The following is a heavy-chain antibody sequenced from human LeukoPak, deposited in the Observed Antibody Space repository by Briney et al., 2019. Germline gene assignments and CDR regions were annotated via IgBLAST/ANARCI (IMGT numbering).Heavy chain of an antibody. V-gene: IGHV3-23*01. CDR1: GFTFSSYA. J-gene: IGHJ4*02. CDR2: ISISGGVT. D-gene: IGHD2-15*01. Sequence: GGSLRLSCVASGFTFSSYALNWVRQAPGKGLEWVSAISISGGVTFYADSVKGRFTISRDDSKNTLYLEINNLRAEDTAVYYCTKREGGSTGPFDYWGQGTLVTVSS. CDR3: TKREGGSTGPFDY.